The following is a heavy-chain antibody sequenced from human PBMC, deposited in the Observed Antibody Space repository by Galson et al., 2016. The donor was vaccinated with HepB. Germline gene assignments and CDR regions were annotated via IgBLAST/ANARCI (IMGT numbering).Heavy chain of an antibody. Sequence: SLRLSCAASGFTFTSYALHWVRQAPGKGLEWVTLISDDGTNKLYADSAKGRFTISRDNSNNTLYLQVTSLRAEDTAVYYCAKARSRYGSDCIDYWGQGALVTVSS. V-gene: IGHV3-30-3*01. CDR1: GFTFTSYA. D-gene: IGHD6-19*01. CDR3: AKARSRYGSDCIDY. J-gene: IGHJ4*02. CDR2: ISDDGTNK.